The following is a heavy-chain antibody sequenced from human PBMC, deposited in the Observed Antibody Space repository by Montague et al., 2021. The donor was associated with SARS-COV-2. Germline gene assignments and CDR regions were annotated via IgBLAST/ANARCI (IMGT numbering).Heavy chain of an antibody. J-gene: IGHJ4*02. D-gene: IGHD3-3*01. CDR1: GGSFSGYY. V-gene: IGHV4-34*01. CDR2: IDHSGST. CDR3: ARAPVAHITIFGVVTSFDY. Sequence: SETLSLTSALYGGSFSGYYWSWIRQPPGKGLQWIGEIDHSGSTNXNPSLKNRVTISVDTSKNQFSLKLSSVTAADTAVYYCARAPVAHITIFGVVTSFDYWGQGTLVTVSS.